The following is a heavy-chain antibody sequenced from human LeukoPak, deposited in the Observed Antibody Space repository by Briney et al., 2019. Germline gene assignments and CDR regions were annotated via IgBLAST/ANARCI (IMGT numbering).Heavy chain of an antibody. V-gene: IGHV3-23*01. CDR2: ISGSGGST. D-gene: IGHD3-9*01. CDR1: GFTFSNYD. Sequence: GGSLRLSCAASGFTFSNYDMHWVRQAPGRGLEWVSAISGSGGSTYYADSVKGRFTISRDNSKNTLYLQMNSLRAEDTAVYYCAKDHYDILTGYYIRGTFDYWGQGTLVTVSS. CDR3: AKDHYDILTGYYIRGTFDY. J-gene: IGHJ4*02.